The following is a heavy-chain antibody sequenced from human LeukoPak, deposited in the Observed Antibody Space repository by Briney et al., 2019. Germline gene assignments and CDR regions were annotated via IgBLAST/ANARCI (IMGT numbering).Heavy chain of an antibody. CDR2: INPSGSST. J-gene: IGHJ4*02. CDR1: GYTFTSYY. Sequence: ASVKVSCKASGYTFTSYYMHWVRQAPGQGLEWMGLINPSGSSTSYAQKFQGRLSLTRDMSTSTDYMELSSLRSEDTAVYYCARVSGYDWESFYDYWGQGTLVTVSS. CDR3: ARVSGYDWESFYDY. V-gene: IGHV1-46*01. D-gene: IGHD5-12*01.